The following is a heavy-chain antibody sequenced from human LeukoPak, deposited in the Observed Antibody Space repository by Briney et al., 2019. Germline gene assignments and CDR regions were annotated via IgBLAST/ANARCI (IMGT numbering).Heavy chain of an antibody. V-gene: IGHV3-64D*09. Sequence: GRSLRLSCSASALTFSSFALNWVRQAPGKGLEYVSAISSDGVTTYYADSVKGRFTISRDNSKNTLYLQMSSLRAEDTAVYYCVTRRTTVVTPGYWGQGTLVSVSS. J-gene: IGHJ4*02. CDR2: ISSDGVTT. CDR1: ALTFSSFA. CDR3: VTRRTTVVTPGY. D-gene: IGHD4-23*01.